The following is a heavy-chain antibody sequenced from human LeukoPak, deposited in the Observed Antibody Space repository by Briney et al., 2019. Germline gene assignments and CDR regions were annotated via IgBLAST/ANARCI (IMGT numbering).Heavy chain of an antibody. Sequence: SETLSLTCTVSGGSISSSSYYWGWIRQPPGKGLEWIGSIYYSGSTYYNPSLKSRVTISVDTSKNQFSLKLSSVTAADTAVYYCARDPIAARTPHFDYWGQGTLVTVSS. CDR2: IYYSGST. CDR3: ARDPIAARTPHFDY. D-gene: IGHD6-6*01. V-gene: IGHV4-39*07. J-gene: IGHJ4*02. CDR1: GGSISSSSYY.